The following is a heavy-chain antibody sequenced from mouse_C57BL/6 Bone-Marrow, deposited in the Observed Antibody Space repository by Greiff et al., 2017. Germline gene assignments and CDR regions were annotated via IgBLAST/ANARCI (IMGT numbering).Heavy chain of an antibody. CDR3: SRHQGRVLAY. CDR1: GFTFSSYG. CDR2: ISSGGSYT. J-gene: IGHJ3*01. D-gene: IGHD3-2*02. V-gene: IGHV5-6*01. Sequence: EVQRVESGGVLVKPGGSLKLSCAASGFTFSSYGMSWVRQTPDKRLEWVATISSGGSYTYYPDCVTGRFTISRDNAKNTLYLQKSSLKSEDTAMYYVSRHQGRVLAYWGQGTLVTVSA.